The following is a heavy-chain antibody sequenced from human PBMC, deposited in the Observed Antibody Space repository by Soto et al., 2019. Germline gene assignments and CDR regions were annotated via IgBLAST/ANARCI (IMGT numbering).Heavy chain of an antibody. J-gene: IGHJ4*02. CDR3: ARPHDILTGVQSRIDY. CDR1: GFTFSSYA. Sequence: QVQLVESGGGVVQPGRSLRLSCAASGFTFSSYAMHWVRQAPGKGLEWVAVISYDGSNKYYADSVKGRFTISRDNSKNPLYLQMNSLRAEDTAVYYCARPHDILTGVQSRIDYWGQGTLVTVSS. V-gene: IGHV3-30-3*01. CDR2: ISYDGSNK. D-gene: IGHD3-9*01.